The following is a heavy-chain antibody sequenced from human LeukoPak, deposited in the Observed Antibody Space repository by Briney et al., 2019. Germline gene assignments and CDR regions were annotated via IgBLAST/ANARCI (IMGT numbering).Heavy chain of an antibody. J-gene: IGHJ4*02. D-gene: IGHD3-22*01. V-gene: IGHV3-23*01. Sequence: GGSLRLSCAASGYTFSSYGMSWVRQAPGKGLEWVSAISGSGGSTYYADSVKGRFTISRDNSKNTLYLQMNSLRAEDTAVYYCAKDREYYYDSSSLHPLDYWGQGTLVTVSS. CDR3: AKDREYYYDSSSLHPLDY. CDR1: GYTFSSYG. CDR2: ISGSGGST.